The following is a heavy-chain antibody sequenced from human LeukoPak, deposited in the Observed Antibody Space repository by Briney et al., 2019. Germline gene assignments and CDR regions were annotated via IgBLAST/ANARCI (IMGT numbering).Heavy chain of an antibody. Sequence: ASVKVSCKVSGYTLTELSMHWVRQAPGKGLEWMGGFDPEDGETIYAQKFQGRVTMTEDTSTDTAYMELSSLRSEDTAVYYCATGAGASVVTAIEYFQHWGQGTLVTVSS. D-gene: IGHD2-21*02. CDR2: FDPEDGET. V-gene: IGHV1-24*01. J-gene: IGHJ1*01. CDR1: GYTLTELS. CDR3: ATGAGASVVTAIEYFQH.